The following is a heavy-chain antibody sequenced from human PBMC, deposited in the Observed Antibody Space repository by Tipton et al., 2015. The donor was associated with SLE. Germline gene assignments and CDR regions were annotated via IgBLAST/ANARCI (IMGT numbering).Heavy chain of an antibody. Sequence: GSLRLSCAASGFTFSSYWMSWVRQAPGKGLEWVANIKQDGSEKYYVDSVKGRFTISRDNAKNSLYLQMNSLRAEDTAVYYCARDTLAYDFWSGYHFDYWGQGTLVTVSS. D-gene: IGHD3-3*01. J-gene: IGHJ4*02. CDR2: IKQDGSEK. CDR3: ARDTLAYDFWSGYHFDY. V-gene: IGHV3-7*03. CDR1: GFTFSSYW.